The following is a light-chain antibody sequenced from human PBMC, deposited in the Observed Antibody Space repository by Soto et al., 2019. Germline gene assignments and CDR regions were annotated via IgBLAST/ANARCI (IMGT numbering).Light chain of an antibody. V-gene: IGLV4-69*01. CDR2: LNSAGSH. Sequence: QLVLTQSPSASASLGASVKLTCTLSSGHSSYSIAWHQQQPEKGPRYLMSLNSAGSHTKGDGIPDRFSGSSSGAERYLTISSLQSEDEADYYCQTWGTGNVVFGGGTQLTVL. CDR1: SGHSSYS. J-gene: IGLJ2*01. CDR3: QTWGTGNVV.